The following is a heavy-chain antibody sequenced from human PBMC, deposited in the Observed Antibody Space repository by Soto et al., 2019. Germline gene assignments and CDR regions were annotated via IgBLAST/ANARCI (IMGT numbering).Heavy chain of an antibody. CDR3: ATLSDEIAVAGTTGIDY. CDR2: INPSGGST. J-gene: IGHJ4*02. V-gene: IGHV1-46*03. CDR1: GYTFTSYF. Sequence: GASVKVSCKASGYTFTSYFMHWVRQAPGQGLEWMGIINPSGGSTIYAQKFQGRVTMTRDTSTSTVYMELSSLRSEDTAVYYCATLSDEIAVAGTTGIDYWGQGTLVTVSS. D-gene: IGHD6-19*01.